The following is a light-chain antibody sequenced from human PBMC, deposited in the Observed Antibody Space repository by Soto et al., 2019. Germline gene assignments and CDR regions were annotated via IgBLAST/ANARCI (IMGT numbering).Light chain of an antibody. V-gene: IGLV2-14*01. CDR1: SSDVGGYNY. CDR2: DVT. Sequence: QSALTQPASVSGSPGQSITISCTGTSSDVGGYNYASWYQQHPGKAPKLMIYDVTNRPSGVSNRFSGSKSGNTASLTISGLQAGDEADYYCSSSTSTSTVLFGGGTKLTVL. J-gene: IGLJ2*01. CDR3: SSSTSTSTVL.